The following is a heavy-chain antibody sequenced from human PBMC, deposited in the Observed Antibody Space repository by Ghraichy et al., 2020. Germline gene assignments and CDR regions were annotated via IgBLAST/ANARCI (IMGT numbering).Heavy chain of an antibody. CDR3: ASKGKDSSGYFTDFDY. V-gene: IGHV1-46*01. J-gene: IGHJ4*02. D-gene: IGHD3-22*01. CDR1: GDTFTNYY. Sequence: ASVKVSCKACGDTFTNYYMHWVRQAPGQGLEWMGIINPSGGSTSYAQKFQGRVTMTRDTYTSTVYMELSSLRSEDTAVYYCASKGKDSSGYFTDFDYWGQGTLVTVSS. CDR2: INPSGGST.